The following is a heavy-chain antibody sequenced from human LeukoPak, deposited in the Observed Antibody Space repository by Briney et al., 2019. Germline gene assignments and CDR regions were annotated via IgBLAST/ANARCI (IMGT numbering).Heavy chain of an antibody. CDR2: ISASGGST. CDR3: AKDFTYPADPGTHFDY. CDR1: GFTFNTYA. J-gene: IGHJ4*02. Sequence: GGSLRLSCAASGFTFNTYAMSWLRQAPGKGLEWVSGISASGGSTYYADSVKGRFTISRDNSDNTLYLQMNTLTAEDTAVYFCAKDFTYPADPGTHFDYWGQGTLVSVS. V-gene: IGHV3-23*01. D-gene: IGHD3-10*01.